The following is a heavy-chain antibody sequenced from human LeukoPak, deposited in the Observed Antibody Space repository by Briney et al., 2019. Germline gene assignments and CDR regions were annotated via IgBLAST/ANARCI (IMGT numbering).Heavy chain of an antibody. Sequence: PGGSLRLSCAASGFTFSSYAMSWVRQAPGKGLEWVSAISGSGGSTYYADSVKGRFTISRDSSKNTLYLQMNSLRAEDTAVYYCANRVLRFLEPGAWGQGTLVTVSS. CDR3: ANRVLRFLEPGA. D-gene: IGHD3-3*01. CDR1: GFTFSSYA. V-gene: IGHV3-23*01. J-gene: IGHJ5*02. CDR2: ISGSGGST.